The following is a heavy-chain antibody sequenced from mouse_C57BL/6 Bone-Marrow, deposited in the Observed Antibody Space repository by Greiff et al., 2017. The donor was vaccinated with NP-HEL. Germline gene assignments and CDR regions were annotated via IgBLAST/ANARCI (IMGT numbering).Heavy chain of an antibody. J-gene: IGHJ2*01. CDR1: GFNIKDDY. Sequence: VTLKVSGAELVRPGASVKLSCTASGFNIKDDYMHWVKQRPEQGLEWIGWIDPENGDTEYASKFQGKATITADTSSNTAYLPLSSLTSEDTAVYYCTLVDYWGQGTTLTVSS. CDR2: IDPENGDT. V-gene: IGHV14-4*01. CDR3: TLVDY.